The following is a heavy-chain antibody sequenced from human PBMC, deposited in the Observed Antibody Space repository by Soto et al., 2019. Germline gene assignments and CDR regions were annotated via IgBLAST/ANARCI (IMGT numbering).Heavy chain of an antibody. CDR2: INPSGGST. D-gene: IGHD2-2*01. Sequence: ASVEVSCKASGYTFTSYHMHWVRQAPGQGLEWMGIINPSGGSTSYAQKFQGRVTMTRDTSTSIVYMELSSLRSEDTAVYYCARGDRRPLPIDYWGQGTLVTVSA. CDR3: ARGDRRPLPIDY. CDR1: GYTFTSYH. V-gene: IGHV1-46*01. J-gene: IGHJ4*02.